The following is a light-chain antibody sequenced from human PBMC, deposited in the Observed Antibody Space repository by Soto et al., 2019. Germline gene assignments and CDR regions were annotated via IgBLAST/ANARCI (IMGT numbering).Light chain of an antibody. Sequence: EIVLTQSPGTLSLSPGERATLSCRASQSVGGNYLAWYQQKPGQAPRLPVYAESTRSTGIPDRFSGSGSGTHFSLTISRLEPEDFAVYYCQQYGSSLRTFGQGTKLEIK. CDR1: QSVGGNY. CDR2: AES. J-gene: IGKJ2*02. CDR3: QQYGSSLRT. V-gene: IGKV3-20*01.